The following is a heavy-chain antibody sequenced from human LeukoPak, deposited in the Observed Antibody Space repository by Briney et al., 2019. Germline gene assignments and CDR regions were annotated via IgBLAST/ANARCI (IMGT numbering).Heavy chain of an antibody. Sequence: ASVKVSCKASGYTFTGYDINWVRQATGQGLEWMGWMDPNSGNTGYAKKFQGRVTMTRDTSISTAYMELSSLRSEDTAVYYCASSTQYYDFWSGYYPYYYGMDVWGQGTTVTVSS. CDR3: ASSTQYYDFWSGYYPYYYGMDV. CDR2: MDPNSGNT. D-gene: IGHD3-3*01. V-gene: IGHV1-8*01. J-gene: IGHJ6*02. CDR1: GYTFTGYD.